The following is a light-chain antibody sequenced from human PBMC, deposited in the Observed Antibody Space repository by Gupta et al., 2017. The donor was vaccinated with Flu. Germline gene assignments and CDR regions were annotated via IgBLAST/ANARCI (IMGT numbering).Light chain of an antibody. J-gene: IGKJ2*03. CDR1: QSVSSSY. Sequence: EIVLTQSPGTLSLSPGERATLSCRASQSVSSSYLAWYQQKPGQAPRFLIYGTSSRATGIPDRFSGSGSGTDFTLTISRLEPEDFAVYYCQQDGSSSYSFGQGTKLEIK. CDR2: GTS. CDR3: QQDGSSSYS. V-gene: IGKV3-20*01.